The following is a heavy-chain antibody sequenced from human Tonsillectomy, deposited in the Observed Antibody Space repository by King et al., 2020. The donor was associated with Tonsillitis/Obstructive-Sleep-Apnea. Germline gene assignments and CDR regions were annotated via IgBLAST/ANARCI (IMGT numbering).Heavy chain of an antibody. J-gene: IGHJ3*02. CDR2: ISSDGSST. D-gene: IGHD2-15*01. V-gene: IGHV3-74*01. CDR3: ARERSYCSGGSCYSSGAFDI. CDR1: GFTFSSYW. Sequence: VQLVESGGGLVQPGGSLRLSCAASGFTFSSYWMHWVRQAPGKGLVWVSRISSDGSSTTYSDSVKGRFTISRDNAKNTLYLQMNSLRAEDTAVYYCARERSYCSGGSCYSSGAFDIWGQGTMVTVSS.